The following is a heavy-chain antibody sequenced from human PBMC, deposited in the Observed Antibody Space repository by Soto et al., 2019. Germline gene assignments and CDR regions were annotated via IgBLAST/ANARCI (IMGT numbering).Heavy chain of an antibody. CDR3: ARGYCSSTSCPQDAFDI. CDR2: INHSGST. J-gene: IGHJ3*02. Sequence: QVQLQQWGAGLLKPSETLSLTCAVYGGSFSGYYWSWIRQPPGKGLEWLGEINHSGSTNYNPSLKSRVTISVDTSKNQFSLKLSSVTAADTAVYYCARGYCSSTSCPQDAFDIWGKGTMVTVSS. CDR1: GGSFSGYY. V-gene: IGHV4-34*01. D-gene: IGHD2-2*01.